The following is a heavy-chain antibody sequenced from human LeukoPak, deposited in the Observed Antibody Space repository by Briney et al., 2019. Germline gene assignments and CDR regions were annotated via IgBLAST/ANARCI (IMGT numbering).Heavy chain of an antibody. V-gene: IGHV3-23*01. CDR1: GFTFEDYG. Sequence: GGSLRLSCAASGFTFEDYGMSWVRQAPGKGLEWVSAISGSGGSTYYADSVKGRFTISRDNSKNTLYLQMNSLRAEDTAVYYCAELGITMIGGVWGKGTTVTISS. J-gene: IGHJ6*03. CDR2: ISGSGGST. D-gene: IGHD3-10*02. CDR3: AELGITMIGGV.